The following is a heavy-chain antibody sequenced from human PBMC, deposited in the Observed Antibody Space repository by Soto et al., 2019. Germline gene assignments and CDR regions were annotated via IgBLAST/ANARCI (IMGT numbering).Heavy chain of an antibody. CDR1: GFTFSAYY. CDR3: ARDGPNDAFDI. Sequence: GGSLRLSCAASGFTFSAYYMSWIRQAPGKGLEWVSYISSSGSTIYYADSVKGRFTISRDNAKNSLYLQMNSLRPEDTAVYYCARDGPNDAFDIWGQGTMVTVSS. J-gene: IGHJ3*02. CDR2: ISSSGSTI. V-gene: IGHV3-11*01.